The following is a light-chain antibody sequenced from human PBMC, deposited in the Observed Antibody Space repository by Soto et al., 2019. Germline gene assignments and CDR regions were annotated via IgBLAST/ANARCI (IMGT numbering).Light chain of an antibody. CDR2: EVS. CDR3: SSYAGNDNPYV. J-gene: IGLJ1*01. Sequence: SVLTQPPSPSGSPGQSVTISCTGTSSDVGGYNYVSWYQQHPGKAPKVMIYEVSKRPSGVPDRFSGSKSGNTASLTVSGLQAEDEADYYCSSYAGNDNPYVFGTGTKVTVL. V-gene: IGLV2-8*01. CDR1: SSDVGGYNY.